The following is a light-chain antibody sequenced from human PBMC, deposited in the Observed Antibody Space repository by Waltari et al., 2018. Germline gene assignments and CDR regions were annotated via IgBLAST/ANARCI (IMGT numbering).Light chain of an antibody. CDR3: SSYTSTNTYV. CDR1: SRDVGAQSY. J-gene: IGLJ1*01. CDR2: DVN. Sequence: QSALTQPAAVSDSPGQSITISCTGTSRDVGAQSYVPWYQQHPGEAPKLMIYDVNKRPSGTSNRFSGSKSGNTASLSISGLQAEDEADYYCSSYTSTNTYVFGSGTKVTVL. V-gene: IGLV2-14*03.